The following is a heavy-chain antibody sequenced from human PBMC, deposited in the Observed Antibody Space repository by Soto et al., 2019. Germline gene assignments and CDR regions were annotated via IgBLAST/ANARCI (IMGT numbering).Heavy chain of an antibody. J-gene: IGHJ4*02. Sequence: QVHLVQSGAEVKKPGASVKVSCKGSGYDFTTYGITWVRQAPGQGLEWMAWISAHNGNTDYAQKLQGRVTVTRDTSTSTAYMELSSLRSDDTAMYYRARGRYGDYWGQGALVTVSS. CDR1: GYDFTTYG. CDR2: ISAHNGNT. V-gene: IGHV1-18*01. CDR3: ARGRYGDY. D-gene: IGHD1-1*01.